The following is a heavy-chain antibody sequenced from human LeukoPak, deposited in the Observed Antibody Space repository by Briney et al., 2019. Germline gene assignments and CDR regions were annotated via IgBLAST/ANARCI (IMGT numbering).Heavy chain of an antibody. Sequence: SGGSLRLSCAASGFTFSSYGMHWVRQAPSKWLEWVAFIQYDGSNKYYVDSVKGRFTISRDNSKNTLNLQMNSLRDEDTAVYYCAKGDNDYGDYWGQGTLVTVSS. D-gene: IGHD5-24*01. J-gene: IGHJ4*02. CDR1: GFTFSSYG. CDR2: IQYDGSNK. V-gene: IGHV3-30*02. CDR3: AKGDNDYGDY.